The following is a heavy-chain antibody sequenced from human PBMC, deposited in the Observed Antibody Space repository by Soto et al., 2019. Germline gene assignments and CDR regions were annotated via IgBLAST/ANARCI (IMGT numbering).Heavy chain of an antibody. V-gene: IGHV4-4*07. CDR1: GGSISSYY. D-gene: IGHD4-17*01. J-gene: IGHJ4*02. Sequence: SETLSLTCTVSGGSISSYYWSWIRQPAGKGLEWIGRIYTSGSTNYNPSLKSRVTMSVDTSRNQFSLKLSSVTAADTAVYYCASIQISYGAPYFDYSGQGIQVTGYS. CDR3: ASIQISYGAPYFDY. CDR2: IYTSGST.